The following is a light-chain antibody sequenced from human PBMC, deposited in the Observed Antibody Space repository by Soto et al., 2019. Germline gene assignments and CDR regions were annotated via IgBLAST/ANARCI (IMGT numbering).Light chain of an antibody. CDR1: SSDVGDSDY. CDR2: DVS. Sequence: QSALTQPRSVSGSPGQSVTISCTGTSSDVGDSDYVSWYQQHPGKAPKLMIFDVSKRPSGVPVRFSGSKSGNTASLTISGLQAEDEADYYCCSYAGSYTYVFGSGNKLTVL. CDR3: CSYAGSYTYV. J-gene: IGLJ1*01. V-gene: IGLV2-11*01.